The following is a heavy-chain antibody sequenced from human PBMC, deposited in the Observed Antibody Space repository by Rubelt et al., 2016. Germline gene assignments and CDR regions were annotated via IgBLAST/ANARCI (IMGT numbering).Heavy chain of an antibody. Sequence: QVQLVQSGAEVKKPGSSVKVSCKASGGTFSSYAIRWVRQAPGQGLEWMGGIIPIFGTANYAQKIQGRVTITADESTSTAYMELSSLRSEDTAVYYCARDSSECGCGGDCCTYYYGMDVWGQGTTVTVSS. D-gene: IGHD2-21*02. CDR3: ARDSSECGCGGDCCTYYYGMDV. CDR1: GGTFSSYA. CDR2: IIPIFGTA. V-gene: IGHV1-69*12. J-gene: IGHJ6*02.